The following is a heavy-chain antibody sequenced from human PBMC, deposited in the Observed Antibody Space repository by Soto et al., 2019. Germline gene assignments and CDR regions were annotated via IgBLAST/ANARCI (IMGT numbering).Heavy chain of an antibody. CDR3: ASRGTTNYCSGGSCYARGFDY. Sequence: QVQLQESGPGLVKPSQTLSLTCTVSGGSISSGDYYWSWIRQPPGKGLEWIGYIYYSGSTYYNPSLKSRVTISVDTSKNQFPLKLSSVTAADTAVYYCASRGTTNYCSGGSCYARGFDYWGQGTLVTVSS. CDR2: IYYSGST. J-gene: IGHJ4*02. D-gene: IGHD2-15*01. V-gene: IGHV4-30-4*01. CDR1: GGSISSGDYY.